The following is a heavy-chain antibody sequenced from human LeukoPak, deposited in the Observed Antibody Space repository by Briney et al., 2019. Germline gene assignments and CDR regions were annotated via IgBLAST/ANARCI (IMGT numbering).Heavy chain of an antibody. V-gene: IGHV3-7*01. CDR3: ARAGSGSYVGYSFDY. J-gene: IGHJ4*02. CDR2: MKTDGAKK. Sequence: PGGSLRLSCAVSGFTFSNYYMTWVRQAPGKGLEWVANMKTDGAKKYYVDSVKGRFTISRDNAKNSVYLEMNNLRGEDTAVYHCARAGSGSYVGYSFDYWGQGALVTVSS. CDR1: GFTFSNYY. D-gene: IGHD6-19*01.